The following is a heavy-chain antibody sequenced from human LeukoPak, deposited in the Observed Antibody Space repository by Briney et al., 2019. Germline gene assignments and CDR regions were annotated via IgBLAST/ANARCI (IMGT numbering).Heavy chain of an antibody. CDR3: AKDVVTHRSYYYYYMDV. CDR1: GFTFSSYG. Sequence: SGGSLRLSCAASGFTFSSYGMHWVRQAPGKGLEWVAFIRYDGSNKYYADSVKGRFTISRDNSKNTLYLQMNSLRAEDTAVYYCAKDVVTHRSYYYYYMDVWGKGTTVTVSS. J-gene: IGHJ6*03. V-gene: IGHV3-30*02. D-gene: IGHD4-23*01. CDR2: IRYDGSNK.